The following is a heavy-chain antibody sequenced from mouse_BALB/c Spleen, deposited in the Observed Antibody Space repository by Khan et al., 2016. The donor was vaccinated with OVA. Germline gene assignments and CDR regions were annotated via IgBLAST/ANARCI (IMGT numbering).Heavy chain of an antibody. V-gene: IGHV5-6*01. D-gene: IGHD4-1*01. CDR2: ISSGGDYN. Sequence: EVELVESGGDLVKPGGSLKLSCAASGFTFSSYSMSWVSQTPDKRLEWVASISSGGDYNYNQDSVKGRFTISRDNAKNTLYLQMIDLKSEDTSMYYCADHLTGSFAYWGQGTLVTVSA. CDR3: ADHLTGSFAY. J-gene: IGHJ3*01. CDR1: GFTFSSYS.